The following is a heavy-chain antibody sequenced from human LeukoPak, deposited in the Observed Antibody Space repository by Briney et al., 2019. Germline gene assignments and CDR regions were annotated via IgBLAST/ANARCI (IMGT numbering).Heavy chain of an antibody. J-gene: IGHJ4*02. CDR2: ISYDGSNK. V-gene: IGHV3-30-3*01. CDR3: ARDGDSSGYYYVPPYYFGY. Sequence: GGSLRLSCAASGFTFSSYAMHWVRQAPGKGLEWVAVISYDGSNKYYADSVKGRFTISRDNSKNTLYLQMNSLRAEDTAVYYCARDGDSSGYYYVPPYYFGYWGQGTLVTVSS. CDR1: GFTFSSYA. D-gene: IGHD3-22*01.